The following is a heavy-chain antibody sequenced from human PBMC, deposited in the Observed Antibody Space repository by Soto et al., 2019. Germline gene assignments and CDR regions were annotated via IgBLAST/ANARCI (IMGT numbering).Heavy chain of an antibody. CDR3: ARGADIVVVVAATGWFDP. V-gene: IGHV3-21*01. CDR2: ISSSSSYI. J-gene: IGHJ5*02. Sequence: EVQLVESGGGLVKPGGSLRLSCAASGFTFSSYSMNWVRQAPGKGLEWVSSISSSSSYIYYADSVKGRFTISRDNAKNSLYLQMNSLRAEDTAVYYCARGADIVVVVAATGWFDPWGQGTLVTVSS. CDR1: GFTFSSYS. D-gene: IGHD2-15*01.